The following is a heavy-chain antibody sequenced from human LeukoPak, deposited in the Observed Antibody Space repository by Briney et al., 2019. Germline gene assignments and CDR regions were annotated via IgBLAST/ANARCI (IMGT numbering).Heavy chain of an antibody. CDR2: IIPIFGTA. J-gene: IGHJ4*02. CDR1: GGTFSSYA. D-gene: IGHD2-2*01. V-gene: IGHV1-69*05. CDR3: ARGSAHQLPYFDY. Sequence: GSSVKVSCKASGGTFSSYAISWVRQAPGQGLEWIGRIIPIFGTANYAQKFQGRVTITTDESTSTAYMELSSLRSEDTAVYYCARGSAHQLPYFDYWGQGTLVTVSS.